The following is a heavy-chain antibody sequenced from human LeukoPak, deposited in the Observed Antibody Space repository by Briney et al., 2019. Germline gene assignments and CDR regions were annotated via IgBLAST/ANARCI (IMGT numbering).Heavy chain of an antibody. J-gene: IGHJ4*02. Sequence: SESLSLTRTVSLGSISEYLLTWIGQSAGTEGAWIGYMDYSGSTAYNPSLKSRVTISIDTSKKQFSLELSSVTAADTAIYFCARRGSGGPFDYWGQGTLVTVTS. CDR3: ARRGSGGPFDY. CDR2: MDYSGST. V-gene: IGHV4-59*08. D-gene: IGHD6-19*01. CDR1: LGSISEYL.